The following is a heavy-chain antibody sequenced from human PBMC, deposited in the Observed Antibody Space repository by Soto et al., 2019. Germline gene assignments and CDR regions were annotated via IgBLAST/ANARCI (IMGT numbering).Heavy chain of an antibody. Sequence: GGSLRLSCAASGFTFSSYGMHWVRQAPGKGLEWVAVISYDGSNKYYADSVKGRFTISRDNSKNTLYLQMNSLRAEDTAVYYCAKSPAMAYYYYYYGMDVWGQGTTVTVSS. V-gene: IGHV3-30*18. CDR2: ISYDGSNK. CDR1: GFTFSSYG. D-gene: IGHD5-18*01. CDR3: AKSPAMAYYYYYYGMDV. J-gene: IGHJ6*02.